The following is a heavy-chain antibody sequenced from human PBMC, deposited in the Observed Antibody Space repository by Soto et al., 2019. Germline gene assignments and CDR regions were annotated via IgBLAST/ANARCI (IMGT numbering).Heavy chain of an antibody. CDR1: GDTFTTYY. J-gene: IGHJ5*02. CDR3: ARTYYYDSNWFDP. Sequence: SVKVSCKTSGDTFTTYYLQWVRQAPGRGLEWMGIINPDNGSTNYAQKLRGRVTMTRDTSTSTAYMDLTSLRSDDTAVYYCARTYYYDSNWFDPWGQGTLVTVSS. CDR2: INPDNGST. V-gene: IGHV1-46*04. D-gene: IGHD3-22*01.